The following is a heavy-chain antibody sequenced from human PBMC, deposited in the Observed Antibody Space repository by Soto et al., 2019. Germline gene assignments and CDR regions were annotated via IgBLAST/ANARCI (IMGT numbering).Heavy chain of an antibody. J-gene: IGHJ6*02. D-gene: IGHD3-22*01. CDR2: IIPIFGTA. CDR1: GGTFSSYA. Sequence: ASVKVSCKASGGTFSSYAISWVRQAPGQGLEWMGGIIPIFGTANYAQKFQGRVTITADESTSTAYMELSSLRSEDTAVYYCARRDSSGYSTRPYYYYYGMDVWGQGTTVTVSS. CDR3: ARRDSSGYSTRPYYYYYGMDV. V-gene: IGHV1-69*13.